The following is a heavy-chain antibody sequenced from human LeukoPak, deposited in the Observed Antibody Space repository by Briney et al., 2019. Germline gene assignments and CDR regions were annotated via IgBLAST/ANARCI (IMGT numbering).Heavy chain of an antibody. J-gene: IGHJ5*01. D-gene: IGHD5-18*01. CDR1: NGSIGSSHSY. Sequence: SETLSLTCIVSNGSIGSSHSYWGWIRQPPGKGLEWIGAVYHSGSTYKNPSLRSRVTMAVDTSKNQFSLKLHSVTAADTAVYFCARDTLRGNSYSNDLNRFASWGQGTLVTVS. CDR2: VYHSGST. V-gene: IGHV4-39*07. CDR3: ARDTLRGNSYSNDLNRFAS.